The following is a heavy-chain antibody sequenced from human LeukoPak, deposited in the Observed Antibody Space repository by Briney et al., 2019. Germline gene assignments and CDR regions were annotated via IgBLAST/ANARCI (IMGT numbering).Heavy chain of an antibody. CDR3: ARDLDYYATDY. D-gene: IGHD3/OR15-3a*01. V-gene: IGHV3-7*01. CDR2: IGKDGSGN. Sequence: PGGSLRLSCAASGFSLSRYWMSWVRQAPGKGLEWVANIGKDGSGNHYVDSVKGRFTISRDNAKNSLYLQMNSLRADDTAAYYCARDLDYYATDYWGQGTLVTVSS. CDR1: GFSLSRYW. J-gene: IGHJ4*02.